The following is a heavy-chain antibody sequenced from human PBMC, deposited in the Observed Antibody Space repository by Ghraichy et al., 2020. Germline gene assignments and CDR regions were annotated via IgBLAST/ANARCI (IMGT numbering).Heavy chain of an antibody. Sequence: LSLTCAASGFTFSSYWMSWVRQAPGKGLEWVANIKQDGSEKYYVDSVRGRFPISRDNAKNSLYLQMNSLRAEDTAVYYCARDRPGYSSSWYVGYYYGMDVWGQGTTVTVSS. J-gene: IGHJ6*02. D-gene: IGHD6-13*01. CDR1: GFTFSSYW. V-gene: IGHV3-7*01. CDR2: IKQDGSEK. CDR3: ARDRPGYSSSWYVGYYYGMDV.